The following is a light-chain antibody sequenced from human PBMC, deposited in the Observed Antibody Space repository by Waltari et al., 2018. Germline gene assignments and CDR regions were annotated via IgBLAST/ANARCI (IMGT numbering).Light chain of an antibody. Sequence: EIVLTQSPGTLSLSPGERATLSCRASQSVSNTYLAWYQQKNGQAPRVLIYGGSNRATGIPDRFSGSGSGTDFTLTISRLEPEDFAVYYCHQYGSSRWAFGQGTKVEIK. CDR2: GGS. V-gene: IGKV3-20*01. CDR3: HQYGSSRWA. J-gene: IGKJ1*01. CDR1: QSVSNTY.